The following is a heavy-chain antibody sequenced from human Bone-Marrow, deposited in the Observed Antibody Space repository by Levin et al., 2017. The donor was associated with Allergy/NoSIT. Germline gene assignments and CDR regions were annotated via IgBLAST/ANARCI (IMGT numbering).Heavy chain of an antibody. J-gene: IGHJ4*02. D-gene: IGHD3/OR15-3a*01. CDR3: ARTTGLVRGGYDS. V-gene: IGHV3-11*03. Sequence: KAGGSLRLSCSASGFSFSDFFVSWIRHAPGKGLEWVAYVSGNGRFINYADSVRGRFTVSRDNSQNSVFLQMNSLRAEDTALYYCARTTGLVRGGYDSWGQGTLVTVSS. CDR2: VSGNGRFI. CDR1: GFSFSDFF.